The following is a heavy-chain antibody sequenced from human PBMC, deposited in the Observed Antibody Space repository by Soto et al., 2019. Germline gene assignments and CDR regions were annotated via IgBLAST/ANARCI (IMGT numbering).Heavy chain of an antibody. J-gene: IGHJ5*02. Sequence: SVKVSCKASGGTFSSYTISWVRQAPGQGLEWMGRIIPILGIANYAQKFQGRVTITADKSTSTAYMELSSLRSEDTAVYYCARDHRDYYDILTGYYPTEDSRFDPWGQG. V-gene: IGHV1-69*04. D-gene: IGHD3-9*01. CDR1: GGTFSSYT. CDR3: ARDHRDYYDILTGYYPTEDSRFDP. CDR2: IIPILGIA.